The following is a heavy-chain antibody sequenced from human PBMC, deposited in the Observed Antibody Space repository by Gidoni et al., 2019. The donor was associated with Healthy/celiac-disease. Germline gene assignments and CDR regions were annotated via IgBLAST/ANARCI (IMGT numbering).Heavy chain of an antibody. J-gene: IGHJ6*02. CDR3: AITRTLTYYYYGMDV. CDR1: GGTFSSHT. Sequence: QVQLVQSGAEVKKPGSSVTVSCKASGGTFSSHTISWVRQAPGQGLEWMGSIIPILGIANYAQKFQGRVTITADKSTSTAYMELSSLRSEDTAVYYCAITRTLTYYYYGMDVWGQGTTVTVSS. D-gene: IGHD1-20*01. CDR2: IIPILGIA. V-gene: IGHV1-69*02.